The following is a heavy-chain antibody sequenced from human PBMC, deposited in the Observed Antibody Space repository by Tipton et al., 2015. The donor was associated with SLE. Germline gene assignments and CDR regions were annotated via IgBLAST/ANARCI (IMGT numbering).Heavy chain of an antibody. V-gene: IGHV3-48*01. Sequence: GSLRLSCAASGFTFSSYSMNWVRQAPGKGLEWVSYISSSSSTIYYADSVKGRFTISRDNAKNSLYLQMNSLRAEDTAVYYCAKETWGWTLNGAFDIWGQGTMVTVSS. CDR2: ISSSSSTI. CDR3: AKETWGWTLNGAFDI. CDR1: GFTFSSYS. D-gene: IGHD7-27*01. J-gene: IGHJ3*02.